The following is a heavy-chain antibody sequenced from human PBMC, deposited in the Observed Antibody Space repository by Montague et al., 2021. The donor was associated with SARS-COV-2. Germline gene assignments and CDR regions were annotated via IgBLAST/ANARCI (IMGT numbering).Heavy chain of an antibody. CDR2: IYYSGST. CDR1: GGSISSYH. Sequence: SETLSLTCTVSGGSISSYHWSWIRQPPGEGLEWIGYIYYSGSTNYNPSLKSRVTISVDTSKNQFSLKLSSVTAADTAVYYCARGIFTIPFIPAHYYMDVWGKGTTVTVSS. D-gene: IGHD3-3*01. CDR3: ARGIFTIPFIPAHYYMDV. V-gene: IGHV4-59*01. J-gene: IGHJ6*03.